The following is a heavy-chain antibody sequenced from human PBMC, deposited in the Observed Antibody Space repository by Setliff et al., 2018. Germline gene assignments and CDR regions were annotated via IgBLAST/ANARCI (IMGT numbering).Heavy chain of an antibody. D-gene: IGHD3-10*01. CDR3: ARDDSEITMVRGVRRHYYYGMDV. V-gene: IGHV3-7*01. CDR1: GFTFRSYW. Sequence: GGSLRLSCEDSGFTFRSYWISWIRQAPGKGLEWVANINQDGSEKYYVDSVRGRFTISRDNAKNSLYLQMNSLRAEDTAVYYCARDDSEITMVRGVRRHYYYGMDVWGQGTTVTVSS. J-gene: IGHJ6*02. CDR2: INQDGSEK.